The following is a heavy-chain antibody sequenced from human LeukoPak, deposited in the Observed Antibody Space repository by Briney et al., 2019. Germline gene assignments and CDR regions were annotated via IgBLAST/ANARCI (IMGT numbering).Heavy chain of an antibody. CDR3: ARSITGTTTFDY. D-gene: IGHD1-20*01. CDR1: GFTFSSYA. J-gene: IGHJ4*02. CDR2: ISYDGSNK. V-gene: IGHV3-30*04. Sequence: GGSLRLSCAASGFTFSSYAMHWVRQAPGEGLEWVAVISYDGSNKYYADSVKGRFTISRDNSKNTLYLQMNSLRAEDTAVYYCARSITGTTTFDYWGQGTLVTVSS.